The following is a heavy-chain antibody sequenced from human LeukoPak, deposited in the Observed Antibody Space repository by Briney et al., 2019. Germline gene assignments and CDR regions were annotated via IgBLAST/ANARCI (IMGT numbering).Heavy chain of an antibody. D-gene: IGHD4-23*01. CDR3: ARDRYGGNSDY. CDR1: GFTVSSNY. CDR2: IYSGGST. J-gene: IGHJ4*02. V-gene: IGHV3-53*01. Sequence: RGSLRLSCAASGFTVSSNYMSWVRQAPGKGLEWVSVIYSGGSTYYADSVKGRFTISRDNSKNTLYLQMNSLRAEDTAVYYCARDRYGGNSDYWGQGALVTVSS.